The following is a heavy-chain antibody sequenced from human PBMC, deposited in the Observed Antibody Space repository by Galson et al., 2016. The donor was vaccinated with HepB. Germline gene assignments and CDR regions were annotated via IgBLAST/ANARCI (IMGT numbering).Heavy chain of an antibody. D-gene: IGHD3/OR15-3a*01. V-gene: IGHV3-7*03. Sequence: SLRLSCAVSGFTFKKAWMSWVRQAPGKGLEWVANIKPDGREAYYVDSVKGRFTVSRDNAKNSLYLQMNSLRVEDTAVYYCARGTWTREAWGQGTLVTVPS. CDR3: ARGTWTREA. CDR2: IKPDGREA. CDR1: GFTFKKAW. J-gene: IGHJ5*02.